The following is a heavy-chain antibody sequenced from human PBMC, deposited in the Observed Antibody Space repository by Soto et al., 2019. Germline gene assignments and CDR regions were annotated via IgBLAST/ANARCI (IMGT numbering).Heavy chain of an antibody. J-gene: IGHJ6*03. CDR3: TRANPGYSSSWYLGYYYYMDV. D-gene: IGHD6-13*01. CDR1: GFTFGDYA. Sequence: GGSLRLSCTASGFTFGDYAMSWFRQAPGKGLEWVGFIRSKAYGGTTEYAASVKGRFTISRDDSKSIAYLQMNSLKTEDTAVYYCTRANPGYSSSWYLGYYYYMDVWGKGTTVTVSS. V-gene: IGHV3-49*03. CDR2: IRSKAYGGTT.